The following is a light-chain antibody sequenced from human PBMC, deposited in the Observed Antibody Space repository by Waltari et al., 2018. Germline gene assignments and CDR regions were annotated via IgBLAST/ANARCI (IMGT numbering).Light chain of an antibody. CDR2: DAS. V-gene: IGKV3-11*01. CDR3: QQRSNWTPHT. Sequence: ESVLTQSPGTLSLSQGETATLSCRASQSVGTSLAWYQQKPGQAPRLLIFDASNTATGIPDRFRGSGSGTDFTLTISSLEPEDFAVYYCQQRSNWTPHTFGQGARLEIK. J-gene: IGKJ2*01. CDR1: QSVGTS.